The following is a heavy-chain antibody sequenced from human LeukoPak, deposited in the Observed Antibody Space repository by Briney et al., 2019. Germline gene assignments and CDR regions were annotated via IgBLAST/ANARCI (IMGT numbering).Heavy chain of an antibody. Sequence: TGGSVRPSCAASGFKLSDHYIDWARQAPGRGGVCVGRSRNKASSYTTEYAASVEGRFTISRDVSESSLYLQMNSLRTEDTAVYYCGRIAINANNGMDVWGQGTTVTVSS. V-gene: IGHV3-72*01. CDR3: GRIAINANNGMDV. J-gene: IGHJ6*02. CDR1: GFKLSDHY. D-gene: IGHD1/OR15-1a*01. CDR2: SRNKASSYTT.